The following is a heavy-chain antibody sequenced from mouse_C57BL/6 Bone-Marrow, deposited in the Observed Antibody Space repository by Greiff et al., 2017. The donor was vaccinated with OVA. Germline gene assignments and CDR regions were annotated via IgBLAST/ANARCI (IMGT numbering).Heavy chain of an antibody. Sequence: LEESGAELARPGASVKLSCKASGYTFTSYGISWVKQRTGQGLEWIGEIYPRSGNTYYNEKFKGKATLTADKSSSTAYMELRRLTSEDSAVYFCARDSNYYFDYWGQGTTLTVSS. CDR2: IYPRSGNT. J-gene: IGHJ2*01. CDR1: GYTFTSYG. V-gene: IGHV1-81*01. CDR3: ARDSNYYFDY. D-gene: IGHD2-5*01.